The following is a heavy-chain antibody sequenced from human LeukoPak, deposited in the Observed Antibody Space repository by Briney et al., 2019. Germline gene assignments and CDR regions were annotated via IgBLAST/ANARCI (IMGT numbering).Heavy chain of an antibody. Sequence: GGSLRLSCAVSGFTVSSNYMSWVRQAPGKGLEWVSVLYNGGNTYYADSVKGRFTISRDNSKNTLYLQMNSLKVEDTAIYYCARDNWVDCWGQGTLVTVSS. V-gene: IGHV3-53*01. CDR1: GFTVSSNY. CDR2: LYNGGNT. CDR3: ARDNWVDC. J-gene: IGHJ5*01.